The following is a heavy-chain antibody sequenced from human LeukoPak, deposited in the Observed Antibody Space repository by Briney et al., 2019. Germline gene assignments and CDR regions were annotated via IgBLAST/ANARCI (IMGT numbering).Heavy chain of an antibody. CDR1: GGSISISSYY. D-gene: IGHD1-26*01. CDR3: ARQLLSGSYYRGELDP. CDR2: IYYSGST. J-gene: IGHJ5*02. V-gene: IGHV4-39*01. Sequence: PSETLSLTCTVSGGSISISSYYWGWIRQPPGKGLEWIGSIYYSGSTYYNPSLKSRVTISVDTSKNQFSLKLSSVTAADTAVYYCARQLLSGSYYRGELDPWGQGTLVTVSS.